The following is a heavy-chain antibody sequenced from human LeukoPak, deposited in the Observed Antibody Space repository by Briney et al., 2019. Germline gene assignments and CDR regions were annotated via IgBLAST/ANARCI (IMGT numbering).Heavy chain of an antibody. V-gene: IGHV3-48*03. CDR3: ARGAERWLQFAAFDI. CDR1: GFTFSSYE. CDR2: ISSSGSTI. J-gene: IGHJ3*02. Sequence: PGGSLRLSCAASGFTFSSYEMNWVRQAPGKGLEWVSYISSSGSTIYYADSVKGRFTISRDNAENSLYLQMNSLRAEDTAVYYCARGAERWLQFAAFDIWGQGTMVTVSS. D-gene: IGHD5-24*01.